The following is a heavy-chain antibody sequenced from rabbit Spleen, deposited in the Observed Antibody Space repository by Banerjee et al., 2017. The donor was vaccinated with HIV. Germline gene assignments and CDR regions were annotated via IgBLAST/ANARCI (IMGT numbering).Heavy chain of an antibody. V-gene: IGHV1S40*01. CDR1: GFSFSSSDS. D-gene: IGHD8-1*01. J-gene: IGHJ6*01. Sequence: QSLEESGGDLVKPGASLTLTCTASGFSFSSSDSMCWVRQAPGKGLEWISCIAGSSSDFTYSATWAKGRFTCSKTSSTTVTLQMTSLTVADTATYFCARDTGSSFSSYGMDLWGQGTLVTVS. CDR2: IAGSSSDFT. CDR3: ARDTGSSFSSYGMDL.